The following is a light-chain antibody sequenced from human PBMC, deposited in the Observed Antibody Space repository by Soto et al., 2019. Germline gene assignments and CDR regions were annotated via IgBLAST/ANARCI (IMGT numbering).Light chain of an antibody. CDR1: QSVSSSY. V-gene: IGKV3-20*01. CDR3: QQYGSSPPIT. J-gene: IGKJ5*01. CDR2: GAS. Sequence: EIVLTQSPGTLSLSPGEIATLSCRASQSVSSSYLAWYQQKPGQAPRLLIYGASSRATGIPDRFSGSGSGTDFTLTISRLEPEDCAVYYCQQYGSSPPITCGQGTRLEIK.